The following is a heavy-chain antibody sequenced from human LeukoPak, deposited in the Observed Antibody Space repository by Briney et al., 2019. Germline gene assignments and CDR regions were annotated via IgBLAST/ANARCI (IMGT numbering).Heavy chain of an antibody. D-gene: IGHD5-18*01. V-gene: IGHV1-69*04. J-gene: IGHJ4*02. CDR1: GGTFSSYA. Sequence: SVKVSCKASGGTFSSYAIGWVRQAPGQGLEWMGRIIPILGIANYAQKFQGRVTITADKSTSTAYMELSSLRSEDTAVYYCAAGSGTAMVRIDYWGQGTLVTVSS. CDR3: AAGSGTAMVRIDY. CDR2: IIPILGIA.